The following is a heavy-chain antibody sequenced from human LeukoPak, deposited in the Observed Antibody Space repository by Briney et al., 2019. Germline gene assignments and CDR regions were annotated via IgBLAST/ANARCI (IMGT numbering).Heavy chain of an antibody. Sequence: GGSLRLSCAASGFTFSSYAMSWVRQAPGKGLEWVAGISDSGGRANYADSVKGRFTISRDNPKNTLYLQMNSLRAEDTAVYFCAKRGVVIRVILVGFHKEAYYFDSWAREPWSPSPQ. D-gene: IGHD3-22*01. V-gene: IGHV3-23*01. J-gene: IGHJ4*02. CDR3: AKRGVVIRVILVGFHKEAYYFDS. CDR2: ISDSGGRA. CDR1: GFTFSSYA.